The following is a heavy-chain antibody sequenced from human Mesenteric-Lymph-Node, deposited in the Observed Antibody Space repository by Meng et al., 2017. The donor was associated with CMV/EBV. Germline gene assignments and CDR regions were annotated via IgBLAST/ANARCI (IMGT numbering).Heavy chain of an antibody. Sequence: GESLKISCAASGFTFSSYAMHWVRQAPGKGLEWVAFIRYDGNNQEFADSVKGRFTISRDNAKNSLYLQMNSLRVEDTAVYYCARTAYCGGDCYYAEHNGVDVWGQGTTVTVSS. D-gene: IGHD2-21*01. CDR2: IRYDGNNQ. CDR3: ARTAYCGGDCYYAEHNGVDV. J-gene: IGHJ6*02. V-gene: IGHV3-30*04. CDR1: GFTFSSYA.